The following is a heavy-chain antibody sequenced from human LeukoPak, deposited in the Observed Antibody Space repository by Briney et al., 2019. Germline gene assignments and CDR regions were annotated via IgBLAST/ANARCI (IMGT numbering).Heavy chain of an antibody. V-gene: IGHV3-9*01. CDR3: AYDSSGYYLYYFDY. CDR1: GFTFDDYA. Sequence: GGSLRLSCAASGFTFDDYAMHWVRQAPGKGLEWVSGINWNSDSIGYADSVKGRFTISRDNAKNSLYLQMNSLRAEDTAVYYCAYDSSGYYLYYFDYWGQGTLVTVSS. D-gene: IGHD3-22*01. CDR2: INWNSDSI. J-gene: IGHJ4*02.